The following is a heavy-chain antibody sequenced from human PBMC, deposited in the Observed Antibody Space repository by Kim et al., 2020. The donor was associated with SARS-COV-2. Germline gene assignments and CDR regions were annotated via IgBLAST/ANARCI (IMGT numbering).Heavy chain of an antibody. CDR1: GFTFSNYW. CDR3: ARLYGASGKNAFDI. V-gene: IGHV3-74*01. D-gene: IGHD4-17*01. CDR2: INTDGSST. J-gene: IGHJ3*02. Sequence: GGSLRLSCAASGFTFSNYWIHWVRQAPGKGLVWVSRINTDGSSTTSADSVKGRFTISRDNAKNTLYLQMNSLRAEDTAVYYCARLYGASGKNAFDIWGQG.